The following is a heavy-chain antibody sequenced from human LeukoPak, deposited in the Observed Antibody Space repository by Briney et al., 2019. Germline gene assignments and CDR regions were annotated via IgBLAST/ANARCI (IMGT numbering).Heavy chain of an antibody. D-gene: IGHD3-10*01. V-gene: IGHV4-59*11. CDR1: GGSIRNHY. Sequence: SETLSLTCTVSGGSIRNHYWSWIRQPPGKGLEWIGYIYYSGSTNYNPSLKSRVTISVDTSKNQFSLKLSSVTAADTTVYYCAREGYYGSGTPGHYYYYYMDVWGKGTTVTVSS. CDR2: IYYSGST. CDR3: AREGYYGSGTPGHYYYYYMDV. J-gene: IGHJ6*03.